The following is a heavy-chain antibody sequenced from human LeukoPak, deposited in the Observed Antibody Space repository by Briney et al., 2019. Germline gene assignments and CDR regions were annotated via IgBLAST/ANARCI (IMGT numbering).Heavy chain of an antibody. CDR2: IYYTGST. D-gene: IGHD5-18*01. Sequence: SETLSLTCTVSGGSISSGGYYRSWIRQPPGKGLEWIGYIYYTGSTNYNPSFKSRVTISVDTSQNQFSLRLSSVTAADTAVYYCARVHTETYYYYGMDVWGQGTTVTVSS. J-gene: IGHJ6*02. CDR1: GGSISSGGYY. CDR3: ARVHTETYYYYGMDV. V-gene: IGHV4-61*08.